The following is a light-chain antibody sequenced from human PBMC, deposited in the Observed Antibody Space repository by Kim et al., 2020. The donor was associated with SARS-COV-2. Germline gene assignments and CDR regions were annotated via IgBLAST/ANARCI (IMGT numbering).Light chain of an antibody. V-gene: IGLV2-23*01. CDR3: CSYAGSSTWV. J-gene: IGLJ3*02. CDR2: EGS. CDR1: SSDVGSYNL. Sequence: GQAITISSTGTSSDVGSYNLVSWYQQHPGKPPKLMIYEGSKRPSGVSNRFSGSKSGNTASLTISGLQAEDGADYYCCSYAGSSTWVFGGGTQLTVL.